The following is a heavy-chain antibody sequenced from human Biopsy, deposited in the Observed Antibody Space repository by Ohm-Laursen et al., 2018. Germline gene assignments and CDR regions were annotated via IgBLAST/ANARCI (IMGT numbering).Heavy chain of an antibody. J-gene: IGHJ4*02. CDR2: ISSSSDNI. CDR1: GFTLSSYS. D-gene: IGHD2-15*01. V-gene: IGHV3-21*04. Sequence: SLRLSCAASGFTLSSYSMNWVRQTPGKGLEWVSTISSSSDNIYYVDSVKGRFTISRDNAKNSLYLQMNSLRAEDTAVYYCARDHCSGGTCYSDGPVFDFWGQGTLVTVSS. CDR3: ARDHCSGGTCYSDGPVFDF.